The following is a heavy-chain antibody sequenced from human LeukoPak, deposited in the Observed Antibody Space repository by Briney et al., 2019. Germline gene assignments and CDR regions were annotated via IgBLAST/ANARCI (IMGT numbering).Heavy chain of an antibody. CDR3: ARGFGWSGYYDY. CDR1: GFTFSSYW. J-gene: IGHJ4*02. Sequence: SGGSLRLSCAASGFTFSSYWMHWVRQAPGKGLVWVTRINSDGSSTSYADSVKGRFTISRDNAKNTLYRQMNSLSAEDTAVYYCARGFGWSGYYDYWGQGTLVTVSS. CDR2: INSDGSST. V-gene: IGHV3-74*01. D-gene: IGHD3-3*01.